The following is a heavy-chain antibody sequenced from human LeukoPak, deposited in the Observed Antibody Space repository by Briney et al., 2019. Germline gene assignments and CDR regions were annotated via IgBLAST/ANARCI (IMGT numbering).Heavy chain of an antibody. CDR1: GFTFSDYW. V-gene: IGHV3-7*01. D-gene: IGHD5-24*01. Sequence: GGSPRLSCAASGFTFSDYWMSWVRQAPGKGLEWVAYIKQDGSDKYYVDSVKGRFTISKDNAKNSLYLQMNSLRDEDSAVYYCARANYCFDYWGQGTLVTVSS. CDR2: IKQDGSDK. CDR3: ARANYCFDY. J-gene: IGHJ4*02.